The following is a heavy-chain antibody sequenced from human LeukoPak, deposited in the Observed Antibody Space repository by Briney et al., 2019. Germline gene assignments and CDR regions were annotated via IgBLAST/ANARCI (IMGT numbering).Heavy chain of an antibody. J-gene: IGHJ6*02. Sequence: NAGGSQRLFCAASGFTFSSYIMNWGRQAPGKGLEWVSSISSSSSYIYYADSVKGRFTISRDNAKNSLYLQMNSLRAEDTAVYYCASYYYDSSGGYYYGMDVWGQGTTVTVSS. CDR3: ASYYYDSSGGYYYGMDV. CDR2: ISSSSSYI. V-gene: IGHV3-21*01. CDR1: GFTFSSYI. D-gene: IGHD3-22*01.